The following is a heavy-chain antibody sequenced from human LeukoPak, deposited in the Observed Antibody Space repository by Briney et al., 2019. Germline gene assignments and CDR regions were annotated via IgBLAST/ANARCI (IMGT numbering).Heavy chain of an antibody. CDR3: ARSAHYSSAFDL. D-gene: IGHD4-11*01. V-gene: IGHV1-3*01. CDR2: INAGNGNT. CDR1: GYTFTNYA. Sequence: ASVKVSCKASGYTFTNYAMHWVRQAPGQRLEWMGWINAGNGNTKYSQKFQGRVTITRDTSASTVYMELNSLRPEDTAVYYCARSAHYSSAFDLWGQGTLVTVSS. J-gene: IGHJ4*02.